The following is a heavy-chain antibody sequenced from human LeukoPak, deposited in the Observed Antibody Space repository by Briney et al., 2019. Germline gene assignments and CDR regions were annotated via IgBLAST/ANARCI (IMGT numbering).Heavy chain of an antibody. J-gene: IGHJ5*02. V-gene: IGHV4-39*01. CDR2: IYYSGST. CDR1: GGSISSSSYY. CDR3: ARGRYSSSWYDP. Sequence: SETLSLTCTVSGGSISSSSYYWGWIRQPPGKGLEWIGSIYYSGSTYYNPSLKSRVTISVDTSKNQFSLKLSSVTAADTAVYYCARGRYSSSWYDPWGQGTLVTVS. D-gene: IGHD6-13*01.